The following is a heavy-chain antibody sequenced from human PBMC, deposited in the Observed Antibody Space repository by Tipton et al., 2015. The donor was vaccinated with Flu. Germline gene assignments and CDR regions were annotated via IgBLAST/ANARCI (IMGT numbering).Heavy chain of an antibody. CDR1: GDSIRSDYY. Sequence: TLSLTCTVSGDSIRSDYYWGWIRQPPGKGLEWIGNIFHTGSSYYNPSLKSRVTISVDRSKNQFSLKVISMTAADTAVYYCARRDYNNYVSDHKNWLDPWGQGTLVTVSS. J-gene: IGHJ5*02. CDR3: ARRDYNNYVSDHKNWLDP. D-gene: IGHD4-11*01. V-gene: IGHV4-38-2*02. CDR2: IFHTGSS.